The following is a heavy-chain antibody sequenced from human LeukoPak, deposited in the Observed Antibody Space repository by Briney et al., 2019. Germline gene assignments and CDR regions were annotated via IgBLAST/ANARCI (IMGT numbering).Heavy chain of an antibody. Sequence: PGGSLRLSCAASGFTFSSYAMHWVRQAPGKGLEWVAVISYDGSNKYYADSVKGRFTISRDNSKNTLYLQMNSLRAEDTAVYYCARDTSPRIAAIYYDAFDIWGQGTMVTVSS. CDR2: ISYDGSNK. V-gene: IGHV3-30-3*01. CDR3: ARDTSPRIAAIYYDAFDI. D-gene: IGHD6-13*01. CDR1: GFTFSSYA. J-gene: IGHJ3*02.